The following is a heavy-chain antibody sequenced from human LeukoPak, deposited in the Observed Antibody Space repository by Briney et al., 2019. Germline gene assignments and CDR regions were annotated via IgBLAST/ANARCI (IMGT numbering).Heavy chain of an antibody. CDR1: GGSISGHY. CDR2: MHYSGNT. CDR3: ARHRGSSWYLPSRFDP. V-gene: IGHV4-59*08. D-gene: IGHD6-13*01. J-gene: IGHJ5*02. Sequence: TSETLSLTCTVSGGSISGHYWSWIRQSPGKGLEWIGFMHYSGNTNSNPSLRSRVTMSVDTSKNQFSLKLSSVTAADTAVYYCARHRGSSWYLPSRFDPWGQGTLVTVSS.